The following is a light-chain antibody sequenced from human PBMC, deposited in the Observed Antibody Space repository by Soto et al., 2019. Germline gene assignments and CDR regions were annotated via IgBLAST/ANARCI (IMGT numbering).Light chain of an antibody. J-gene: IGLJ2*01. CDR1: SSDVGGYNY. CDR3: SSYAGSNNFV. Sequence: QSALTQPPSESGSPGQSVTISCTGTSSDVGGYNYVSWYQQHPGKAPKLMIYEVSKRPSGVPDRFSGSKSGNTASLTVSGLQAEDEADYYCSSYAGSNNFVFGGGTKLTVL. V-gene: IGLV2-8*01. CDR2: EVS.